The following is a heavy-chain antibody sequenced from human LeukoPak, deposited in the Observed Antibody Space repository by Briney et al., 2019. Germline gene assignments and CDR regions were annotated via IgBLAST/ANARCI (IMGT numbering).Heavy chain of an antibody. V-gene: IGHV1-18*01. CDR1: GYTFTSYG. J-gene: IGHJ1*01. CDR3: AGDGELEPAEYFQH. D-gene: IGHD1-1*01. Sequence: ASVKVSCKASGYTFTSYGISWVRQAPGQGLEWMGWISAYNGNTNYAQKLQGRVTMTTDTSTSTAYMELRSLRSDDTAVYYCAGDGELEPAEYFQHWGQGTLVTVSS. CDR2: ISAYNGNT.